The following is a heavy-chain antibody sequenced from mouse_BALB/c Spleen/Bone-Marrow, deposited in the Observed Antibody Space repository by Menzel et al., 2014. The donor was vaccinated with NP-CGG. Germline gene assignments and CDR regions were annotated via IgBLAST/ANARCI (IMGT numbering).Heavy chain of an antibody. D-gene: IGHD1-1*01. Sequence: EVMLVESGGGLVKLGGSLKLSCAASGFTFSSYYMSWVRQTPEKRLELVAAINSKGGLTYYPDTVKGRFTISRDNAKNILYLQMSSLKSDDTALYYCARHQRGSSLYYFDYWGQGTTLTVSS. CDR2: INSKGGLT. CDR3: ARHQRGSSLYYFDY. V-gene: IGHV5-6-2*01. CDR1: GFTFSSYY. J-gene: IGHJ2*01.